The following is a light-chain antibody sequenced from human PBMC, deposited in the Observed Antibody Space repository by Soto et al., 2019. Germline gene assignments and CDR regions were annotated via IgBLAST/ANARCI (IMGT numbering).Light chain of an antibody. CDR2: GTS. J-gene: IGKJ1*01. Sequence: EIVLTQSPGTLSLSPGEIATLSCRASQSLTSRYLAWYRQKPGQAPRLLIYGTSSRATGIPDRFSGSGSGTDFTLTISRLEPEDFAVYYCQQYHSSPRTFGQGTKVDIK. V-gene: IGKV3-20*01. CDR3: QQYHSSPRT. CDR1: QSLTSRY.